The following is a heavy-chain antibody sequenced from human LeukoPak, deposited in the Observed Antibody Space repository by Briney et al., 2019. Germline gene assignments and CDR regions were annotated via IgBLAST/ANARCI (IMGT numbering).Heavy chain of an antibody. D-gene: IGHD6-13*01. J-gene: IGHJ4*02. CDR1: GFTFSSYA. CDR3: ARDDGVGSSWRTYFDY. Sequence: GGSLRLSCAASGFTFSSYAMHWVRQAPGKGLEWVAVIWYDGSNKYYADSVKGRFTISRDNSKNTLYLQMNSLRAEDTAVYYCARDDGVGSSWRTYFDYWGQGTLVTVSS. V-gene: IGHV3-33*08. CDR2: IWYDGSNK.